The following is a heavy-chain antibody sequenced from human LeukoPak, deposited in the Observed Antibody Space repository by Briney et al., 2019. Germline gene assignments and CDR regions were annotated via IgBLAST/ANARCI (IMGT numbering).Heavy chain of an antibody. CDR1: GYTFKDYD. D-gene: IGHD3-10*01. CDR3: VRDRSGTSRFDP. CDR2: MNPKSGTT. J-gene: IGHJ5*02. V-gene: IGHV1-8*01. Sequence: ASVKVSCKASGYTFKDYDINWVRQAPGQGLEWMGWMNPKSGTTGYAPRFQRRVTMTTNASISTAFMELTSLRSDDTAVYFCVRDRSGTSRFDPWGQGTLVTISS.